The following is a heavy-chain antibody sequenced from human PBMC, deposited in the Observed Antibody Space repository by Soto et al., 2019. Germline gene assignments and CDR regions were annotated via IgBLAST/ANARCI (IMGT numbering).Heavy chain of an antibody. CDR1: GDSINSSEW. Sequence: QVQLQESGPGLVVPSGTLSLTCAVSGDSINSSEWWSCVRQPPGKGLEWIGEIHPGGSTNYNAALKSRLSISVDKSKRQFSLRLTSVTAADTAVYYCARVRFSVTTRACFDYWGQGTLVTVSS. V-gene: IGHV4-4*02. J-gene: IGHJ4*02. D-gene: IGHD4-17*01. CDR3: ARVRFSVTTRACFDY. CDR2: IHPGGST.